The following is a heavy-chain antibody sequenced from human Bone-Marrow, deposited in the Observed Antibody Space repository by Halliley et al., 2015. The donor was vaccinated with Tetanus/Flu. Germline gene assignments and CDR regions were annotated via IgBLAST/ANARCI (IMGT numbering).Heavy chain of an antibody. CDR1: GFTFGDSA. V-gene: IGHV3-49*04. Sequence: SLRLSCTGSGFTFGDSAMSWVRQAPGKGLEWVGFIRSKPYGGTTEYAASVKGRFTIPRDDSKSIAYLQMNSLKIEDTALYYCTRDARLRFLEGGYYYDMDVWGQGTTVTVSS. J-gene: IGHJ6*02. CDR3: TRDARLRFLEGGYYYDMDV. D-gene: IGHD3-3*01. CDR2: IRSKPYGGTT.